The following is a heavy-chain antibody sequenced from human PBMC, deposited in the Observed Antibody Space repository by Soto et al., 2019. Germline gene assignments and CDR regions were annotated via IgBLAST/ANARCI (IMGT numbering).Heavy chain of an antibody. J-gene: IGHJ4*02. CDR3: AKDCHRYCSSTSCYDGVVGY. Sequence: QVQLVESGGGVVQPGRSLRLSCAASGFTFSSYGMHWVRQAPGKGLEWVAVISYDGSNKYYADSVKGRFTISRDNSKNTLYLQMNSLRAEDTAVYYCAKDCHRYCSSTSCYDGVVGYWGQGTLVTVSS. CDR1: GFTFSSYG. D-gene: IGHD2-2*01. V-gene: IGHV3-30*18. CDR2: ISYDGSNK.